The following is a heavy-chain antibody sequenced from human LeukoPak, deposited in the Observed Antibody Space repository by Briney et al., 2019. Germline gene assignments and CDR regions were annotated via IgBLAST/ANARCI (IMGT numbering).Heavy chain of an antibody. Sequence: ASVKVSCKASGYTFTSYAMNWVRQAPGQGLEWMGWINTNTGNPTYAQGFTGRFVFSLDTSVSTAYLQISSLKAEDTAVYYCAREVMGATSNWFDPWGQGTLVTVSP. D-gene: IGHD1-26*01. CDR2: INTNTGNP. V-gene: IGHV7-4-1*02. CDR1: GYTFTSYA. CDR3: AREVMGATSNWFDP. J-gene: IGHJ5*02.